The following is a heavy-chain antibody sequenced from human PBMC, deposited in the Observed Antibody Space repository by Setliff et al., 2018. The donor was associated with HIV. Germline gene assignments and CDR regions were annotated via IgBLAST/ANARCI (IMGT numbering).Heavy chain of an antibody. CDR3: ARDVEMATIPAFDI. V-gene: IGHV3-21*06. D-gene: IGHD5-12*01. CDR2: ISSNSGEI. J-gene: IGHJ3*02. Sequence: GGSLRLSCAASGFTFSGYSMNWVRQAPGKGLEWVSSISSNSGEIFYAESLKGRFTISRDNPKNSLYLQMNSLRAEDSAVYYCARDVEMATIPAFDIWGQGTMVTVSS. CDR1: GFTFSGYS.